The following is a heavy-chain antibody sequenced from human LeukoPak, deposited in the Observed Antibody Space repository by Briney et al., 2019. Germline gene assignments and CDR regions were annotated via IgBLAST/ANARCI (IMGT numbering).Heavy chain of an antibody. CDR3: ARDFWDRITMVRGVMDY. CDR1: GGTFSSYA. D-gene: IGHD3-10*01. V-gene: IGHV1-69*13. CDR2: IIPIFGTA. Sequence: GASVKVSCKASGGTFSSYAISWVRQAPGQGLERMGGIIPIFGTANYAQKFQGRVTITADESTSTAYMELSSLRSEDTAVYYCARDFWDRITMVRGVMDYWGQGTLVTVSS. J-gene: IGHJ4*02.